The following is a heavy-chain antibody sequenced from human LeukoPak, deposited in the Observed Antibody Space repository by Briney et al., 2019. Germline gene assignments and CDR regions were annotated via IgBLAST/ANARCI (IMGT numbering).Heavy chain of an antibody. CDR3: AKDPQRGYSYGYLDY. D-gene: IGHD5-18*01. Sequence: GGSLRLPCAASGFTFSSYGMHWVRQAPGKGLEWVAFIRYDGSNKYYADSVKGRFTISRDNSKNTPFLQMNSLRAEDTAVYYCAKDPQRGYSYGYLDYWGQGTLVTVSS. V-gene: IGHV3-30*02. J-gene: IGHJ4*02. CDR1: GFTFSSYG. CDR2: IRYDGSNK.